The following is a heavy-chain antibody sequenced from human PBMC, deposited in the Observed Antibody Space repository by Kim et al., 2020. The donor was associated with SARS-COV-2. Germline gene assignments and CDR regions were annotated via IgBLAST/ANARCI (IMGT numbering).Heavy chain of an antibody. V-gene: IGHV1-18*01. CDR3: ARGEGRWESLSEH. D-gene: IGHD1-26*01. J-gene: IGHJ1*01. Sequence: YAQKLQGRVTMTTDTSTSTAYMELRSLRSDDTAVYYCARGEGRWESLSEHWGQGTLVTVSS.